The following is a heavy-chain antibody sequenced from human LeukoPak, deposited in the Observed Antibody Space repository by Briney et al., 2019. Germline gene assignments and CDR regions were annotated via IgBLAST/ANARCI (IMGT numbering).Heavy chain of an antibody. CDR3: ARDVTYYDFWSGYYSDY. CDR1: GYTFTNYG. D-gene: IGHD3-3*01. J-gene: IGHJ4*02. CDR2: ISAYNGNT. V-gene: IGHV1-18*01. Sequence: ASVTVSYTASGYTFTNYGISWVRQAPGQGLEWMGWISAYNGNTNYAQKLQGRVTMTTDTSTSTAYMELRSLRSDDTAVYYCARDVTYYDFWSGYYSDYWGQGTLVTVSS.